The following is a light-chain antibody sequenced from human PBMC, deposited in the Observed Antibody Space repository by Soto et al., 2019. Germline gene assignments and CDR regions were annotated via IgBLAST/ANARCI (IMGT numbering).Light chain of an antibody. V-gene: IGLV2-14*01. CDR1: SSDVGGYNY. J-gene: IGLJ1*01. CDR3: SSYTSSSTLYV. Sequence: QSVLTQPASVSGSPGQSITISCTGTSSDVGGYNYVSWYQQHPGKAHKLMIYDVSNRPSGVSNRFSGSKSGNTASLTISGLQAEDEADYYCSSYTSSSTLYVFGTGTQLTAL. CDR2: DVS.